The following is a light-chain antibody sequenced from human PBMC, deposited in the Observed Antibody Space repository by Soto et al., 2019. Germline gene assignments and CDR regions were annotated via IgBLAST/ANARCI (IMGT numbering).Light chain of an antibody. J-gene: IGKJ4*01. V-gene: IGKV1-33*01. CDR2: DAS. CDR1: HDVSWN. Sequence: DIQMTQSPSSLSASVGDRVTIACQSSHDVSWNLNWFQQKPGEAPQLLIYDASNLERGVPSRFSGSGSGTEFTLTISSLQPEDGATDYSQQYSSMLSFGGGTEVDLK. CDR3: QQYSSMLS.